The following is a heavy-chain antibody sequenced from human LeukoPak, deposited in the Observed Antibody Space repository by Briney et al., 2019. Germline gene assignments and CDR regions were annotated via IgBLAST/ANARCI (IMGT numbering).Heavy chain of an antibody. CDR2: INWNGGST. CDR1: GLTFDDYG. V-gene: IGHV3-20*04. J-gene: IGHJ4*02. CDR3: ARDCNRTYCYDY. Sequence: GGSLRLSCAASGLTFDDYGMSWVRQAPGKGLEWVSGINWNGGSTGYADSVKGRFTISRDNAKNSLYLQMNSLRAEDTAVYYCARDCNRTYCYDYWGQGTLVTVSS. D-gene: IGHD2/OR15-2a*01.